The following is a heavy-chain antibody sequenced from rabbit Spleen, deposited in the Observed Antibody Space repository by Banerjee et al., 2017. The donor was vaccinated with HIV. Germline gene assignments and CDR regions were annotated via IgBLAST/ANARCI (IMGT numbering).Heavy chain of an antibody. CDR2: IDPIFGSK. CDR3: TRDDGSGHYIDGYFNL. Sequence: QEQLVESGGGLVQPGGSLKLSCTASGFDFSDYGMSWVRQAPGKGLEWIGYIDPIFGSKYYASWVNGRFTISKTSSTTVTLQVTSLTAADTATYFCTRDDGSGHYIDGYFNLWGPGTLVTVS. CDR1: GFDFSDYG. V-gene: IGHV1S39*01. D-gene: IGHD1-1*01. J-gene: IGHJ4*01.